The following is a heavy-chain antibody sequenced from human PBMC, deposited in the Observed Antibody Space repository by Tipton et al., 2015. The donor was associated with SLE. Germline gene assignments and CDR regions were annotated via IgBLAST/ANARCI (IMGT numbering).Heavy chain of an antibody. D-gene: IGHD2-15*01. J-gene: IGHJ4*02. V-gene: IGHV3-74*01. CDR1: GFTFSSYW. Sequence: SLRLSCAASGFTFSSYWMHWVRQAPGKGLVWVSRINSDGSTTSYADSVKGRFTISRDNAKNTVYLQMNSLRAEDTAVYYCAREAVVAEFFDFWGQGILVTVSS. CDR2: INSDGSTT. CDR3: AREAVVAEFFDF.